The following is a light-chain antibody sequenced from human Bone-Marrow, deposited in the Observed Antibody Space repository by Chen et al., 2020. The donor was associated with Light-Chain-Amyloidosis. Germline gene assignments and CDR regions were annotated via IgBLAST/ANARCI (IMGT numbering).Light chain of an antibody. Sequence: SYVLTQPYSVSEAPGQPATIACGGNNIGSTSVHGYQQTPGQAPLLVVYDDSDRPSGIPERLSGSNSGNTATLTISRVEAGDEADYYCQVWDRSSDRPVFGGGTKLTVL. CDR2: DDS. CDR1: NIGSTS. J-gene: IGLJ3*02. V-gene: IGLV3-21*02. CDR3: QVWDRSSDRPV.